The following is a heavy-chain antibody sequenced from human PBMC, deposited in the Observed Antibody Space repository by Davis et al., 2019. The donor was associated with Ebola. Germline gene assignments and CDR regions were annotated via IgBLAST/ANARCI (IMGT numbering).Heavy chain of an antibody. CDR1: GFTFSSYA. Sequence: PGGSLRLSCAAPGFTFSSYALSWVRQPPGKGLEWVSAISGSGGSTYYADSVKGRFTISRDNSKNTLYLQMNSLRAEDTAVYYCAKDPYSSSWYSLGNWFDPWGQGTLVTVSS. CDR3: AKDPYSSSWYSLGNWFDP. CDR2: ISGSGGST. V-gene: IGHV3-23*01. J-gene: IGHJ5*02. D-gene: IGHD6-13*01.